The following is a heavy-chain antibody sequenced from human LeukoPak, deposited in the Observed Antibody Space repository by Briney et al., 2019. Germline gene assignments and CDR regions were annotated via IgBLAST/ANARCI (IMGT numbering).Heavy chain of an antibody. J-gene: IGHJ4*02. V-gene: IGHV4-34*01. CDR1: GGSFSGYY. CDR2: INHSGST. Sequence: SETLSLTCAVYGGSFSGYYWSWIRQPPGKGLEWIGEINHSGSTNYNPSLKSRVTISVDTSKNQFSLKLSSVTAADTAVYYCARVSGELPDYWGQGTLVTVSS. D-gene: IGHD1-26*01. CDR3: ARVSGELPDY.